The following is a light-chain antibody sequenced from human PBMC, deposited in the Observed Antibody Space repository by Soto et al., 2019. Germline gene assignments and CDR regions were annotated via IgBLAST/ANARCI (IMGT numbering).Light chain of an antibody. CDR3: QQRSKWPLS. CDR1: QSVDRH. CDR2: DAS. J-gene: IGKJ4*01. Sequence: PGERATLSCWASQSVDRHLIWYQQKRGQAPRLLIYDASNRATGVPARFSGSGSGTDFTLTISSLEPEDFAVYYCQQRSKWPLSFGGGTKVDIK. V-gene: IGKV3-11*01.